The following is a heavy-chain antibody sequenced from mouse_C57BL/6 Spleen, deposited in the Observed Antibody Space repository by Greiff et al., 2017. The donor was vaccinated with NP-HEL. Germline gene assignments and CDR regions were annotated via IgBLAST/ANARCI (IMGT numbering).Heavy chain of an antibody. CDR3: ARREANYYFDY. J-gene: IGHJ2*01. CDR1: GYTFSSYW. CDR2: IYPGDGDT. Sequence: QVQLQQSGAELVKPGASVKISCKASGYTFSSYWMNWVKQRPGKGLEWIGQIYPGDGDTNYKGKFKGKATLTADKSSSTAYMQLSILSSEDSAVVFCARREANYYFDYWGQGTTLTVSS. V-gene: IGHV1-80*01. D-gene: IGHD3-2*02.